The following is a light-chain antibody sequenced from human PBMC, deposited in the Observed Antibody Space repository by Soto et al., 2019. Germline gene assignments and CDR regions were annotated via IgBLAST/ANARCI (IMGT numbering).Light chain of an antibody. J-gene: IGKJ2*01. Sequence: DIQMTQSPSSLSASVGDRVTITCRASQSISSYLNWYQQKPGKAPKLLSYAASSLQSGVPSRFSGSGSGTDFTLTISSLQPEDFETYYCQQSYSTPTFGQGTKLEIK. CDR3: QQSYSTPT. V-gene: IGKV1-39*01. CDR2: AAS. CDR1: QSISSY.